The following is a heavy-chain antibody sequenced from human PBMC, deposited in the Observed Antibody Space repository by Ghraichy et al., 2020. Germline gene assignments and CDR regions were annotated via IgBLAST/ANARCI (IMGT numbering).Heavy chain of an antibody. CDR1: GFTFSSYA. J-gene: IGHJ4*02. V-gene: IGHV3-23*01. CDR2: ISGSGGST. Sequence: GGSLRLSCAASGFTFSSYAMSWVRQAPGKGLEWVSSISGSGGSTYYADSVKGRFTISRDNAKNTLYLQMNSLKVEDTAVYFCAKEWNDIFPSEDYWGQGTLVTVSS. D-gene: IGHD1-1*01. CDR3: AKEWNDIFPSEDY.